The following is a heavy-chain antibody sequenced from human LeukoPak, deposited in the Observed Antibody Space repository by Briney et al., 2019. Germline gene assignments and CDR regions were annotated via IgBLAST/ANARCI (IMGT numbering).Heavy chain of an antibody. J-gene: IGHJ6*02. CDR1: GFTVSSNY. V-gene: IGHV3-53*01. D-gene: IGHD3-10*01. CDR2: IYSGGST. Sequence: PGGSLRPSCAASGFTVSSNYMSWVRQAPGKGLEWVSVIYSGGSTYYADSVKGRFTISRDNSKNTVYLQMNSLRAEDTAVYYCARDGSGNFYYYYGMDVWGQGTTVTVSS. CDR3: ARDGSGNFYYYYGMDV.